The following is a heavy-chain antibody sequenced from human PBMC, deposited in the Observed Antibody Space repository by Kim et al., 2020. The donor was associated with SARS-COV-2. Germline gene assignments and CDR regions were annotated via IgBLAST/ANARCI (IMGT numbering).Heavy chain of an antibody. V-gene: IGHV3-74*01. CDR2: INSDGSSR. J-gene: IGHJ6*02. CDR1: GFTFSSYW. D-gene: IGHD5-12*01. CDR3: ARDKRYVRVATIDYGMDV. Sequence: GGSLRLSCAASGFTFSSYWMHWVRQAPGKGLVWVSRINSDGSSRSYADSVKGRFTISRDNAKNTLYLQMNSLRAEDTAVYYCARDKRYVRVATIDYGMDVWGQGTTVTVSS.